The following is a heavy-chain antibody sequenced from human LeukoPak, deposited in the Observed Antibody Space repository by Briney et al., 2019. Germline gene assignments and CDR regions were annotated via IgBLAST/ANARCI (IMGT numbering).Heavy chain of an antibody. CDR3: ARDGWFGDYNWFDH. J-gene: IGHJ5*02. D-gene: IGHD3-10*01. Sequence: GGSLRLSCVASGFTFDDYGMSWVRHAPGKGLEWVSGINWNGGSTVYADSVKGRFTISRDNAKNSLYLQMNSLRAEDTAMYYCARDGWFGDYNWFDHWGQGTLVTVSS. CDR1: GFTFDDYG. CDR2: INWNGGST. V-gene: IGHV3-20*04.